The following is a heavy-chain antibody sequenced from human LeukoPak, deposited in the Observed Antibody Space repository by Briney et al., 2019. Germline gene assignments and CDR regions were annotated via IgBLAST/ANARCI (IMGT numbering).Heavy chain of an antibody. J-gene: IGHJ6*03. CDR3: ARDLRGATIYYYYYMDV. CDR2: IYYSGST. D-gene: IGHD4/OR15-4a*01. V-gene: IGHV4-39*07. Sequence: PSETLSLTCTVSGGSISSSSYYWGWIRQPPGKGLEWIGSIYYSGSTYYNPSLKSRVTISVDTSKNQFSLKLSSVTAADTAVYYCARDLRGATIYYYYYMDVWGKGTTVTVSS. CDR1: GGSISSSSYY.